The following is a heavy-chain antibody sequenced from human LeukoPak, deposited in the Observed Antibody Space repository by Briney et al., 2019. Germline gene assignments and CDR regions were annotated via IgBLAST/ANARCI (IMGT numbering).Heavy chain of an antibody. CDR3: ARLISQGSGSYFDY. J-gene: IGHJ4*02. CDR1: GYSFTTYW. CDR2: IYPGDSDT. V-gene: IGHV5-51*01. D-gene: IGHD3-10*01. Sequence: PGESLKISSTGSGYSFTTYWIGWVRQMPGKGLEWMGLIYPGDSDTRYSPSFQGQVTISADKSFSTAYLQWSSLKASDTAMYYCARLISQGSGSYFDYWDQGTLVTVSS.